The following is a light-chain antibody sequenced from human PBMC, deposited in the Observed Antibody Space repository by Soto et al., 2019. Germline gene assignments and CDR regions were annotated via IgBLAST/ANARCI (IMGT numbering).Light chain of an antibody. Sequence: QSALTQPPSASGTPGQRVTISCSGNSSNIGSNTVNWYQQLPGTAPKLLIYSYNQRPSGVPHRFSGSKSGTSASLAISGLQSEDEADYYCATWDDSLNGYVFGTGTKVTVL. CDR2: SYN. CDR3: ATWDDSLNGYV. V-gene: IGLV1-44*01. J-gene: IGLJ1*01. CDR1: SSNIGSNT.